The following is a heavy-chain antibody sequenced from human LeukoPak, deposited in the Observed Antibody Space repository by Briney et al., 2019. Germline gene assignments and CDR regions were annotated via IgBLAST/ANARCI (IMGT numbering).Heavy chain of an antibody. CDR3: ARDLRYSSGWYVN. V-gene: IGHV1-2*06. D-gene: IGHD6-19*01. J-gene: IGHJ4*02. CDR1: GYTFTGYY. CDR2: INPNSGGT. Sequence: ASVKVSCKASGYTFTGYYMHWVRQAPGQGLEWMGRINPNSGGTNYAQKFQGRVTMTRDTSISTAYMELSRLRSDDTAVYYCARDLRYSSGWYVNWGQGTLVTASS.